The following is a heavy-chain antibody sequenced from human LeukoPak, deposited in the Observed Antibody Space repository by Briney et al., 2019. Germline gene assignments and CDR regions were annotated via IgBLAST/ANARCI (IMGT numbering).Heavy chain of an antibody. V-gene: IGHV3-33*01. J-gene: IGHJ4*02. Sequence: GSLRLSCAASGFTFSSYGMHWVRQAPGKGLEWVAVIWYDGSNKYYADSVKGRFTISRDNSKSTLYLQMNSLRAEDTAVYYCARSDYDFWSGYDAPNFDYWGQGTLVTVSS. CDR1: GFTFSSYG. D-gene: IGHD3-3*01. CDR3: ARSDYDFWSGYDAPNFDY. CDR2: IWYDGSNK.